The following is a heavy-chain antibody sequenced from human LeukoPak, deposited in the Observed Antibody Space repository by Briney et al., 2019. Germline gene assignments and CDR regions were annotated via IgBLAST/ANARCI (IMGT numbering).Heavy chain of an antibody. J-gene: IGHJ4*02. CDR2: INHSGST. D-gene: IGHD3-10*01. Sequence: PSETLPLTCAVYGGSFSGYYWSWIRQPPGKGLEWIGEINHSGSTNYNPSLKSRVTISVDTSKNQFSLKLSSVTAADTAVCYCARRPRLLWFGELYGDYFDYWGQGTLVTVSS. CDR1: GGSFSGYY. CDR3: ARRPRLLWFGELYGDYFDY. V-gene: IGHV4-34*01.